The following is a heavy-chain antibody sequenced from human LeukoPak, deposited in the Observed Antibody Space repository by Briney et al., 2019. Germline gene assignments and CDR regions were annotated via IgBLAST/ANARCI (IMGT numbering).Heavy chain of an antibody. J-gene: IGHJ3*01. CDR2: VHLNGGGT. CDR1: GGTFSSYA. Sequence: GASVKVSCKVSGGTFSSYAFIWVRQAPGQGLEWLGWVHLNGGGTYRAQKFEGRVTMTKGSSISTASMELSGLTSDDTAVYYCATAQRCSGGTCYAWTDAFHVWGQGTMVIVSS. CDR3: ATAQRCSGGTCYAWTDAFHV. D-gene: IGHD2-15*01. V-gene: IGHV1-2*02.